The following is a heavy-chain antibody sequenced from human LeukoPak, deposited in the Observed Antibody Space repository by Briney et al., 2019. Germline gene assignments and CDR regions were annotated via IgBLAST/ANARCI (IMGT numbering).Heavy chain of an antibody. CDR2: ISYDGSNK. CDR1: GFTFSSYA. CDR3: AKDSNRISSGCDF. Sequence: SGGSLRLSCAASGFTFSSYAMHWVRQAPGKGLEWVAVISYDGSNKYYADSVKGRFTISRDNSKNTLYLQVNNLRVEDTAVYYCAKDSNRISSGCDFWGQGTLVTVSS. V-gene: IGHV3-30*04. D-gene: IGHD6-19*01. J-gene: IGHJ4*02.